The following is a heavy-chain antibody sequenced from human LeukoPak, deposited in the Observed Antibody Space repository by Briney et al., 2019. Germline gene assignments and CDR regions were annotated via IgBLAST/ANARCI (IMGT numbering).Heavy chain of an antibody. CDR1: GFTFSSYS. CDR2: ISSSSSYI. V-gene: IGHV3-21*01. D-gene: IGHD4-11*01. CDR3: ARGGVTTNWFDP. Sequence: RGSLRLPCAASGFTFSSYSMNWVRQAPGKGLEWVSSISSSSSYIYYADSVKGRFTISRDNAKNSLYLQMNSLRAEDTAVYYCARGGVTTNWFDPWGQGTLVTVSS. J-gene: IGHJ5*02.